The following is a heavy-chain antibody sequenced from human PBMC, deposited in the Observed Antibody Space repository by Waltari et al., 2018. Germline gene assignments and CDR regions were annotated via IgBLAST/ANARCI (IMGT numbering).Heavy chain of an antibody. J-gene: IGHJ3*02. Sequence: QVQLQELGPGLVKPSETLSLTCTVSGGSISRYYWSWIRQPPGKGLEWIGYIYYSGSTNYNPSLKSRVTISVDTSKNQFSLKLSSVTAADTAVYYCARDSVIGTAINAFDIWGQGTMVTVSS. CDR2: IYYSGST. CDR1: GGSISRYY. D-gene: IGHD5-18*01. V-gene: IGHV4-59*01. CDR3: ARDSVIGTAINAFDI.